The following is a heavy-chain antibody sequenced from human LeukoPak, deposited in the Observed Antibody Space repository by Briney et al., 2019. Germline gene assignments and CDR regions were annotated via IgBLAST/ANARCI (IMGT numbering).Heavy chain of an antibody. Sequence: GGSLRLSCAASGFTFSSYWMRWVRQAPGRGLEWVANIKQDGSEKYYVDSVKGRFTISRDNAKNSLYLQMNSLRAEDTAVYYCARPVDGFGKDYWGQGTLVTVSS. CDR3: ARPVDGFGKDY. D-gene: IGHD3-10*01. V-gene: IGHV3-7*01. CDR2: IKQDGSEK. CDR1: GFTFSSYW. J-gene: IGHJ4*02.